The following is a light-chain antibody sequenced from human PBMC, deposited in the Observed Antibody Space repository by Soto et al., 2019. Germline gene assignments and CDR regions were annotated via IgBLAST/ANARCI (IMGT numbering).Light chain of an antibody. J-gene: IGKJ1*01. CDR3: QQYNGYWT. Sequence: GDRVTITCRASQRISGSLAWYQQKPGKAPKLLIYEASNLKSGVPSRFSGSGSGTEYTLTISSLQPDDSASYYCQQYNGYWTFGQGTRVEIK. CDR1: QRISGS. V-gene: IGKV1-5*03. CDR2: EAS.